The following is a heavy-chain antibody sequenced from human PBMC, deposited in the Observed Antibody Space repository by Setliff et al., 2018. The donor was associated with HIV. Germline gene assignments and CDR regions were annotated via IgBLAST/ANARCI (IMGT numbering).Heavy chain of an antibody. CDR1: AFIFHNHA. J-gene: IGHJ3*01. CDR2: ISDDGTRT. CDR3: ARRGLTGRLDAFDF. V-gene: IGHV3-23*01. Sequence: PGGSLRLSCAASAFIFHNHAMSWVRQVPGQGLEWVSAISDDGTRTLYADFVKGRFTISRDNYRITLYLQMNSLGVEDTAFYYCARRGLTGRLDAFDFWGPGTMVTVS. D-gene: IGHD4-4*01.